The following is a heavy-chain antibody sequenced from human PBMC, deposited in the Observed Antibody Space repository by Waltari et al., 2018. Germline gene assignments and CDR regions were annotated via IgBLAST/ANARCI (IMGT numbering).Heavy chain of an antibody. CDR2: IYYSGST. CDR3: ARLWGSYLSDDWYFDL. J-gene: IGHJ2*01. D-gene: IGHD3-16*01. V-gene: IGHV4-39*07. CDR1: GGSISSSSYY. Sequence: QLQLQESGPGLVKPSETLSLTCTVSGGSISSSSYYWGSIRQPPGKGLEWIGSIYYSGSTYYNPSLKSRVTISVDTSKNQFSLKLSSVTAADTAVYYCARLWGSYLSDDWYFDLWGRGTLVTVSS.